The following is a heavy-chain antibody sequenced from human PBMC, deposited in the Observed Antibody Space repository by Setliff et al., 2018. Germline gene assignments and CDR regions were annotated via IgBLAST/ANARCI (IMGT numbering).Heavy chain of an antibody. Sequence: PGGSLRLSCAASGLTFSSYWMTWVRQAPGKGLEWLANIKQDGSEIYSVDSVKGRFSISRDNAKNSLYLQMNSLRAEDTAVYYCAKDGDNYHDSGDYYHEFDYWGQGAQVTVSS. J-gene: IGHJ4*02. CDR3: AKDGDNYHDSGDYYHEFDY. D-gene: IGHD3-22*01. V-gene: IGHV3-7*03. CDR2: IKQDGSEI. CDR1: GLTFSSYW.